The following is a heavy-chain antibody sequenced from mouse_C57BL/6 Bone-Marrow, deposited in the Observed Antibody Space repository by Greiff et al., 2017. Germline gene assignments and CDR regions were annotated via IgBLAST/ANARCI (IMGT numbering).Heavy chain of an antibody. V-gene: IGHV5-17*01. Sequence: EVKVVESGGGLVKPGGSLKLSCAASGFTFSDYGMHWVRQAPEKGLEWVAYISSGSSTSYYADTVKGRFTISRDNAKNTLFLQMTSLRSEDTAMYYCAVYYYGSRRYFDVWGTGTTVTVSS. CDR3: AVYYYGSRRYFDV. J-gene: IGHJ1*03. CDR1: GFTFSDYG. CDR2: ISSGSSTS. D-gene: IGHD1-1*01.